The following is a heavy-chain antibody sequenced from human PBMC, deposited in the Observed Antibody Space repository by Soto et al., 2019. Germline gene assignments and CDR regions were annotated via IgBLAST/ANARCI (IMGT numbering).Heavy chain of an antibody. CDR3: ARGPGIAVAGQRGFDY. J-gene: IGHJ4*02. Sequence: LSLTCPVSGGSISSYYWSWIRQPAGKGLEWIGRIYTSGSTNYNPSLKSRVTMSVETSKNQFSLKLSSVTAADTAVYYCARGPGIAVAGQRGFDYWGQGTLVTVSS. CDR1: GGSISSYY. CDR2: IYTSGST. V-gene: IGHV4-4*07. D-gene: IGHD6-19*01.